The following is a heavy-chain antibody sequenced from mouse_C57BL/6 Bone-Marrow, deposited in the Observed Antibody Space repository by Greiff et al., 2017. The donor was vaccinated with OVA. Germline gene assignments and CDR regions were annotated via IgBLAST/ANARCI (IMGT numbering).Heavy chain of an antibody. CDR1: GYTFTSYW. Sequence: QVQLKESGTELVKPGASVKLSCKASGYTFTSYWMHWVKQRPGQGLEWIGNINPSNGGTNYNEKFKSKATLTVDKSSSTAYMQLSSLTSEDSAVYYCARGGLRRGPWFAYWGQGTLVTVSA. CDR2: INPSNGGT. D-gene: IGHD2-4*01. J-gene: IGHJ3*01. V-gene: IGHV1-53*01. CDR3: ARGGLRRGPWFAY.